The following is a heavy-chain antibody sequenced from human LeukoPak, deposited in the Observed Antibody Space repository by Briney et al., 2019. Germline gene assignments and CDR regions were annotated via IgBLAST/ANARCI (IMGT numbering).Heavy chain of an antibody. CDR2: IYTSGST. V-gene: IGHV4-4*07. CDR3: ARDGAKYGDYHTMWFDP. CDR1: GGSISSYY. Sequence: SETPSLTCTVSGGSISSYYWSWIRQPAGKGLEWIGRIYTSGSTNYNPSLKSRVTMSVDTSKNQFSLKLSSVTAADTAVYYCARDGAKYGDYHTMWFDPWGQGTLVTVSS. D-gene: IGHD4-17*01. J-gene: IGHJ5*02.